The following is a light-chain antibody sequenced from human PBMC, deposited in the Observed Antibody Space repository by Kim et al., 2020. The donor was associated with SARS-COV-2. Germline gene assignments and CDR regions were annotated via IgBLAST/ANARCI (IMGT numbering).Light chain of an antibody. J-gene: IGKJ1*01. CDR1: QTISNY. V-gene: IGKV1-39*01. CDR2: NAS. CDR3: HQSYDTRT. Sequence: DIQMTQSPSSLSASVGDRVTITCRTSQTISNYLNWYQQKPGKAPKLLIYNASTLQIGVPSRFSGSGSGTDFTLTISSLQPEDFATYSCHQSYDTRTFGQGTKVEIK.